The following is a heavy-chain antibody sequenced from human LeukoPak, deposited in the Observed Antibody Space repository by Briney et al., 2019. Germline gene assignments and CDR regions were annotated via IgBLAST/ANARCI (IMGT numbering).Heavy chain of an antibody. J-gene: IGHJ3*02. D-gene: IGHD1-7*01. V-gene: IGHV4-59*08. CDR1: GGSISSYY. CDR2: FSYTGST. Sequence: PSETLSLTCTVSGGSISSYYWSWIRQPPGKGLEWIGSFSYTGSTSYNPSLKSRVTISVDTSKNQFSLKLSSVTAADTAMYYCARQTGTGSNALYDAFDIWGQGTMVTVSS. CDR3: ARQTGTGSNALYDAFDI.